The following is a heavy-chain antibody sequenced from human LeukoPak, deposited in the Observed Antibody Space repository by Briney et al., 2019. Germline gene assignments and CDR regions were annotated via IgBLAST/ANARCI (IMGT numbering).Heavy chain of an antibody. Sequence: GASVKVSCKASGYTFTSYDINWVRQATGQGFEWTGWMNPNSGNTGYAQKFQGRVTMTRNTSISTAYMELSSLRSEDTAVYYCASSDCSGGSCYSDAFDIWGQGTMVTVSS. CDR1: GYTFTSYD. D-gene: IGHD2-15*01. V-gene: IGHV1-8*01. CDR3: ASSDCSGGSCYSDAFDI. J-gene: IGHJ3*02. CDR2: MNPNSGNT.